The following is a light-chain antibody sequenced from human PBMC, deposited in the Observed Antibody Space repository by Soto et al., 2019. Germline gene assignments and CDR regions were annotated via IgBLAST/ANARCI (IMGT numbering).Light chain of an antibody. CDR3: VLYMRSGISV. Sequence: QSVLTQPASVSGSPGQSITLSCTGTSSDVGGYDYVSWYQQHPGKAPKLIISEVSNRPSGVSNRFSGSKSGNTASLTISGLQAEDEADYYCVLYMRSGISVFGGGTKLTVL. CDR2: EVS. V-gene: IGLV2-14*01. J-gene: IGLJ2*01. CDR1: SSDVGGYDY.